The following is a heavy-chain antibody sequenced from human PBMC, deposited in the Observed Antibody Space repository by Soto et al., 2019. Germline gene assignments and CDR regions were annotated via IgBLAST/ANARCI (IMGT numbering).Heavy chain of an antibody. CDR3: ASSYYDSSGYPDY. J-gene: IGHJ4*02. D-gene: IGHD3-22*01. CDR2: INPSGGST. Sequence: QVQLVQSGAEVKKPGASVKVSCKASGYTFTSYYMHWVRQAPGQGLEWMGIINPSGGSTSYAQKFQGRVXXTXDXXTSTVYMELSSLRSEDTAVYYCASSYYDSSGYPDYWGQGTLVTVSS. V-gene: IGHV1-46*01. CDR1: GYTFTSYY.